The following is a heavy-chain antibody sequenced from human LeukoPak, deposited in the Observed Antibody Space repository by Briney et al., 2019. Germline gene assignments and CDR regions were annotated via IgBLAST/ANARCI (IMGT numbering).Heavy chain of an antibody. CDR1: GFTFSSYA. CDR2: ISYDGSNK. D-gene: IGHD4-17*01. V-gene: IGHV3-30-3*01. Sequence: GGSLRLSCAASGFTFSSYAMHWVRQAPGKGLEWVAVISYDGSNKYYADSVKGRFTISRDNSKNTLYLQMNSLRAEDTAVYYCARPENGDYEAFDYWGQGTLVTVSS. J-gene: IGHJ4*02. CDR3: ARPENGDYEAFDY.